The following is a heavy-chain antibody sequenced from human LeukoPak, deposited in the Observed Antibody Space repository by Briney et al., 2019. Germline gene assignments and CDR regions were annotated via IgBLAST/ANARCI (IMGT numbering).Heavy chain of an antibody. Sequence: QPGGSLRLSCAASGFSFNAYWMAWVRQAPGTGLEWVANINPAGSETFHVDPVKGRFSISRDHAKNLVYLQMNSLRAEDTAVYYCATFGLVAALDLWVQVTLVTVSS. CDR3: ATFGLVAALDL. CDR2: INPAGSET. V-gene: IGHV3-7*01. D-gene: IGHD5-12*01. CDR1: GFSFNAYW. J-gene: IGHJ4*02.